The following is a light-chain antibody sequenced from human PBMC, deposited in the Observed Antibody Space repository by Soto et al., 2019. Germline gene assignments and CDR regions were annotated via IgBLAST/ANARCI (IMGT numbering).Light chain of an antibody. CDR3: QQYGDWPLT. Sequence: EIVVTQSPATLSVSPGERATLSCRASQSVGTNFAWYQQKPGQAPRLLIFATSTRATGVPARFSGSGAGTEFTLTISSLQSEEVAVYYCQQYGDWPLTFGGGAKVEIE. CDR1: QSVGTN. V-gene: IGKV3-15*01. J-gene: IGKJ4*01. CDR2: ATS.